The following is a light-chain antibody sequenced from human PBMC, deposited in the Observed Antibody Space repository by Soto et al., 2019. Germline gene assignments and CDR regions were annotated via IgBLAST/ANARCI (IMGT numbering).Light chain of an antibody. J-gene: IGKJ4*01. CDR3: QQYNNWPPLT. CDR1: QSVSSN. V-gene: IGKV3-15*01. CDR2: GAS. Sequence: EIVMTQSPATLSVSPGERATLSCRASQSVSSNLAWYQQKPGQAPRLLIYGASTRATGIPARCSCSGSGTEFTLTFSSLQSEDFAVYYCQQYNNWPPLTFGGGTKVEIK.